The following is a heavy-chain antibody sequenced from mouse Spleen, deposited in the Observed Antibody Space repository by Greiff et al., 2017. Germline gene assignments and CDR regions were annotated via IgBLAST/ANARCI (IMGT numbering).Heavy chain of an antibody. CDR3: ARQDGNYLDY. D-gene: IGHD2-1*01. CDR1: GFTFSSYA. CDR2: ISSGGSYT. V-gene: IGHV5-9-3*01. Sequence: EVQVVESGGGLVKPGGSLKLSCAASGFTFSSYAMSWVRQTPEKRLEWVATISSGGSYTYYPDSVKGRFTISRDNAKNTLYLQMSSLRSEDTAMYYCARQDGNYLDYWGQGTTLTVSS. J-gene: IGHJ2*01.